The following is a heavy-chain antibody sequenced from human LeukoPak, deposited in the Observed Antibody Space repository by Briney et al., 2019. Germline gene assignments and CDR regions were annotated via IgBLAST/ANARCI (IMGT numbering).Heavy chain of an antibody. D-gene: IGHD2-2*01. J-gene: IGHJ4*02. Sequence: PGGSLRLSCAVSGFTFSTYAMSWVRQAPGKGLEWVSAITDSGSSTYYADSVKGRFTVSRDNSKNTLYLQMSSVRAEDTALYYCAKDARDCSSTSCFRYYFDYWGQGTLVTVSS. CDR3: AKDARDCSSTSCFRYYFDY. CDR2: ITDSGSST. V-gene: IGHV3-23*01. CDR1: GFTFSTYA.